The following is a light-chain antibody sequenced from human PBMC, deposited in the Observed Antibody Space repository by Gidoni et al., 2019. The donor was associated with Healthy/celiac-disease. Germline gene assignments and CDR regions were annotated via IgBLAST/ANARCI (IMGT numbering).Light chain of an antibody. CDR2: WAS. Sequence: DIVMTQSPDSLAVSLGERATINCKSSQSVLYSSNNKNYLALYQQKPVQPPKLLIYWASTRESGVPDRFSGSGSGTDFTLTISSLQAEDVAVYYCQQYYSTPQTFGQGTKVEIK. J-gene: IGKJ1*01. CDR3: QQYYSTPQT. V-gene: IGKV4-1*01. CDR1: QSVLYSSNNKNY.